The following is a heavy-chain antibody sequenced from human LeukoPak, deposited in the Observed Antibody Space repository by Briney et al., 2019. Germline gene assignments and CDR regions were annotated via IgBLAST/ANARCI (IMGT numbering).Heavy chain of an antibody. CDR1: GGSISSYY. V-gene: IGHV4-59*01. CDR3: ARAIVGATTFDY. Sequence: PSETLSLTCTVSGGSISSYYWSWIRQPPGKGLEWIGYISYSGSTNYNPSLKSRVTISVDTSKNQFSLKLSSVTAADTAVYYCARAIVGATTFDYWGPGNLVTVSS. D-gene: IGHD1-26*01. CDR2: ISYSGST. J-gene: IGHJ4*02.